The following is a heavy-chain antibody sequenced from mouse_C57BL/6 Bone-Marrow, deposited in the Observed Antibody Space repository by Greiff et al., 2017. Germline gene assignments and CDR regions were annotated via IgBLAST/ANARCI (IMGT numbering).Heavy chain of an antibody. CDR1: YTFS. Sequence: VQLQQSGPELARPWASVKISCQAFYTFSRSVHFAIRDTNYWMQLVKHRPVQGLEWIGANYPGNGGPSYNQKFKGKATLTADKSSRTAYMQLSXPASEDSAGYYDSWDGYFGFDYWGQGTLVTVAA. CDR3: SEDSAGYYDSWDGYFGFDY. J-gene: IGHJ3*01. V-gene: IGHV1-87*01. CDR2: VQGLEWIG. D-gene: IGHD2-3*01.